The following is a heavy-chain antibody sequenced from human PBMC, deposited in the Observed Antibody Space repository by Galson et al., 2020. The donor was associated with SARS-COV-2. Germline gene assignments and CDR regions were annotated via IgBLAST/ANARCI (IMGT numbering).Heavy chain of an antibody. Sequence: ASVKVSCKASGYTFTSYYMHWVRQAPGQGLEWMGIINPSGGSTSYAQKFQGRVTMTRDTSTSTVYMELSSLRSEDTAVYYCASSFKFTILQPPIGEGYNWFDPWGQGTLVTVSS. CDR1: GYTFTSYY. J-gene: IGHJ5*02. D-gene: IGHD3-10*01. V-gene: IGHV1-46*01. CDR3: ASSFKFTILQPPIGEGYNWFDP. CDR2: INPSGGST.